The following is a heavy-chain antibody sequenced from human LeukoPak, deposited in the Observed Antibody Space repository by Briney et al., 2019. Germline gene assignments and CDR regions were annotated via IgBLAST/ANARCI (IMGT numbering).Heavy chain of an antibody. CDR3: ARLESSGYYVY. CDR2: IDPRDSYT. CDR1: GYSFTSYW. V-gene: IGHV5-10-1*01. Sequence: AESLRISCKGSGYSFTSYWISWVRQMPGKGLEWMGRIDPRDSYTKYSPSFQGHVSISADKSISTAYLQWSSLKASDTATYYCARLESSGYYVYWGQGTLVTGPS. J-gene: IGHJ4*02. D-gene: IGHD3-22*01.